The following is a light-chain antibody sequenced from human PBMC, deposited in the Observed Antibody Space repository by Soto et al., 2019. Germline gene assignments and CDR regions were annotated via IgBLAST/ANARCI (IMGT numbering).Light chain of an antibody. CDR3: QQYGSSPWP. J-gene: IGKJ1*01. Sequence: EIVLTQSPGTLSLYPGERATLSCRASQSVSTSYLAWYQQKPGQAPRLLIYGASSRATGIPDRFSGSGSGTDFTLTISRLEPEDFAVYYCQQYGSSPWPFGQGTKVEIK. V-gene: IGKV3-20*01. CDR2: GAS. CDR1: QSVSTSY.